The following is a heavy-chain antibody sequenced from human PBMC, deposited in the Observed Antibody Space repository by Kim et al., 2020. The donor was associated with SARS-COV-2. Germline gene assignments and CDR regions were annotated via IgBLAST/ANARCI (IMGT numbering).Heavy chain of an antibody. CDR2: IIPIFGTA. V-gene: IGHV1-69*13. CDR3: ARGGWDNIWGSYRCNYFDY. CDR1: GGTFSSYA. Sequence: SVKVSCKASGGTFSSYAICWVRQAPGQGLEWMGGIIPIFGTANYAQKFQGRVTITADESTSTAYMELSSLRSEDTAVYYCARGGWDNIWGSYRCNYFDYWGQGTLVTVSS. J-gene: IGHJ4*02. D-gene: IGHD3-16*02.